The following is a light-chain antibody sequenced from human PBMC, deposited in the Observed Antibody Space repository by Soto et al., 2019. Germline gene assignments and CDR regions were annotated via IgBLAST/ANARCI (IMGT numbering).Light chain of an antibody. V-gene: IGKV1-9*01. Sequence: DIQLTQSPSFLSASVGDRVTITCRASQGISSYLAWYQQKPGQAPKLLIYAASTLQSGVPSSLSGSGSGTEFTLTISSLQPEDFATYSCQQLNSYPRTFGGGTKVEIK. J-gene: IGKJ4*01. CDR1: QGISSY. CDR3: QQLNSYPRT. CDR2: AAS.